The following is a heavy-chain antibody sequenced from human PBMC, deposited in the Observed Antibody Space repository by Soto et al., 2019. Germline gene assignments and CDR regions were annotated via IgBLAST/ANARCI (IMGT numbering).Heavy chain of an antibody. CDR2: ISYDGSNK. Sequence: QVQLVEPGGGVVQPGRSLRLSCAASGFTFSSYAMHWVRQAPGKGLEWVAVISYDGSNKYYADSVKGRFTISRDNSKNTLYLQMNSLRAEDTAVYYCAREDGDYVLSPLFDPWGQGTLVTVSS. V-gene: IGHV3-30-3*01. D-gene: IGHD4-17*01. CDR3: AREDGDYVLSPLFDP. CDR1: GFTFSSYA. J-gene: IGHJ5*02.